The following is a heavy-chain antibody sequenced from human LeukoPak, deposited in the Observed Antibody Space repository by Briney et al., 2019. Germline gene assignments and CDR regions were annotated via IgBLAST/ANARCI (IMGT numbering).Heavy chain of an antibody. D-gene: IGHD3-10*01. J-gene: IGHJ3*02. CDR1: GYTFTGYY. Sequence: ASVKVSCKASGYTFTGYYMHWVRQAPGQGLEWMGWINPNSGGTNYAQKFQGRVTMTRDTSISTAYMELSRLRSDDTAVYYCARAMLLLLWFGEFDALDIWGQGTMVTVSS. V-gene: IGHV1-2*02. CDR2: INPNSGGT. CDR3: ARAMLLLLWFGEFDALDI.